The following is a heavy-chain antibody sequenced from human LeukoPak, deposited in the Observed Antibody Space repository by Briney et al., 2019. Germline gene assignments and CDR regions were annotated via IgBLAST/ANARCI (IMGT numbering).Heavy chain of an antibody. V-gene: IGHV4-61*02. CDR3: ARGRLVRGVIIRGYSYGYVY. D-gene: IGHD5-18*01. J-gene: IGHJ4*02. Sequence: PSETLSPTCNVSGDSISSGSYYWSWIRQPAGKGLEWIGRIYTSGSTNYNPSLKSRVTISVDTSKNQFSLKLSSVTAADTAVYYCARGRLVRGVIIRGYSYGYVYWGQGTLVTVSS. CDR2: IYTSGST. CDR1: GDSISSGSYY.